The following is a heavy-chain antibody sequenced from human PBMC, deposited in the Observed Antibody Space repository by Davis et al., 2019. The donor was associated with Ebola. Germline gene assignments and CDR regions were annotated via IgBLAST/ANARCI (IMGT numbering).Heavy chain of an antibody. D-gene: IGHD2-2*02. CDR2: INPNSGGT. CDR3: ARDRPAAIRSVNWFDP. CDR1: GYTFTGYY. Sequence: ASVKVFCKASGYTFTGYYMHWVRQAPGQGLEWTGWINPNSGGTNYAQKFQGRVTMTRDTSISTAYMELSRLRSGDTAVYYCARDRPAAIRSVNWFDPWGQGTLVTVSS. V-gene: IGHV1-2*02. J-gene: IGHJ5*02.